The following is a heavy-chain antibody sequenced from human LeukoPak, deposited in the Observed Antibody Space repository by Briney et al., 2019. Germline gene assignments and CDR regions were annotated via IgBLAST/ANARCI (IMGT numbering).Heavy chain of an antibody. J-gene: IGHJ3*02. CDR2: IYPGDSDT. CDR1: GYSFTSVW. D-gene: IGHD2-2*01. Sequence: GESLKISRKGSGYSFTSVWIGWVRQMPGKGLEWMGIIYPGDSDTRYSPSFQGQVTVSADKSISTAYLQWSSLKASDTAMYFCATHSPSSISLHIWGQGTMVTVSS. V-gene: IGHV5-51*01. CDR3: ATHSPSSISLHI.